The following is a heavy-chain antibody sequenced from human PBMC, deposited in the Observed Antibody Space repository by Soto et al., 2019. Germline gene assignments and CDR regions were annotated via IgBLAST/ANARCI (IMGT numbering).Heavy chain of an antibody. CDR1: GFTFDDYA. Sequence: GGSLRLSCAASGFTFDDYAMHWVRQAPGKGLEWVSGISWNSGSIGYADSVKGRFTISRDNAKNSLYLQMNSLRAEDTALYYCAKDYSGSYHYYLDYWGQGTLVTVSS. V-gene: IGHV3-9*01. J-gene: IGHJ4*02. CDR3: AKDYSGSYHYYLDY. D-gene: IGHD1-26*01. CDR2: ISWNSGSI.